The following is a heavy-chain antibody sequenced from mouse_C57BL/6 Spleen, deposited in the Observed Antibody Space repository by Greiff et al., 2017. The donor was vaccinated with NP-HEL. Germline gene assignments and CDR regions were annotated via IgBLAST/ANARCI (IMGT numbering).Heavy chain of an antibody. J-gene: IGHJ2*01. CDR3: ATYYYGSSYRYFDY. V-gene: IGHV1-76*01. CDR1: GYTFTDYY. D-gene: IGHD1-1*01. CDR2: IYPGSGNT. Sequence: QVQLKQSGAELVRPGASVKLSCKASGYTFTDYYINWVKQRPGQGLEWIARIYPGSGNTYYNEKFKGKATLTAEKSSSTAYMQLSSLTSEDSAVYFCATYYYGSSYRYFDYWGQGTTLTVSS.